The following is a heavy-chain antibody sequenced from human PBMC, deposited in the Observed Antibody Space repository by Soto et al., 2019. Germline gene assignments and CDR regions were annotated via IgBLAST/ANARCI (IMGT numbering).Heavy chain of an antibody. CDR3: AREGLVLVPTTVNSDYYYYAMDV. Sequence: ASVKVSCKASGYTSTSYAMHWVRQAPGQRLEWMGWINAGNGNTKYSQKFQGRVTITRDTSASTAYMELSSLRPEDTAVYYCAREGLVLVPTTVNSDYYYYAMDVWGQ. J-gene: IGHJ6*02. D-gene: IGHD2-15*01. CDR1: GYTSTSYA. V-gene: IGHV1-3*01. CDR2: INAGNGNT.